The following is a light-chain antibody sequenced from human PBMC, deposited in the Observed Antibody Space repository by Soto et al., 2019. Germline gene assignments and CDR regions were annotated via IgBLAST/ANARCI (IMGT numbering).Light chain of an antibody. V-gene: IGLV2-14*01. CDR3: SSYTSTSHVV. CDR2: DVT. Sequence: QSVLTQPASVSGSPGQSITISCTGTSSDVGAYNYVSWYQQHPGKAPKLMIYDVTNRPSGVSNRFSGSKSGSTASLTISGLQAEDEADYYCSSYTSTSHVVFGGGTKLTVL. J-gene: IGLJ2*01. CDR1: SSDVGAYNY.